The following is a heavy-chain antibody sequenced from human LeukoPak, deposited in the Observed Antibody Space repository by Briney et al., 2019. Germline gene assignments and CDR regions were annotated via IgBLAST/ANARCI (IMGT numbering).Heavy chain of an antibody. V-gene: IGHV3-21*01. CDR3: ARGTLYYGSESYDY. J-gene: IGHJ4*02. CDR2: ISSSSSYI. D-gene: IGHD3-10*01. CDR1: GFTFSSYS. Sequence: GGSLRLSCAASGFTFSSYSMNWVRQAPGKGLEWVSSISSSSSYIYYADSVKGRFTISRDNAKKSLYLQMKSLRAEDTAVYYCARGTLYYGSESYDYWGQGTLVAVSS.